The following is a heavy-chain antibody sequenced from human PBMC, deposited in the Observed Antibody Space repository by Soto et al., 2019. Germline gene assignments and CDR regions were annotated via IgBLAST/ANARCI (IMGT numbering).Heavy chain of an antibody. Sequence: EVKLLESGGGLVQSGGSLRLSCAASGFTFSTYSMTWVRQAPGKGLEWVAHITATGGTTYYADSVKGRFTISRDTSRNTLYRQMNSLRADDTALYYCAKCMQAYWNYDAHHIWGQGTMVTVSS. V-gene: IGHV3-23*01. J-gene: IGHJ3*02. CDR1: GFTFSTYS. CDR2: ITATGGTT. D-gene: IGHD1-7*01. CDR3: AKCMQAYWNYDAHHI.